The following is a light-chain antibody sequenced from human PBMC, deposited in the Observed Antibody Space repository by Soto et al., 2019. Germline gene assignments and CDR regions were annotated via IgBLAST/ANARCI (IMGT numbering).Light chain of an antibody. CDR1: TSNIEDNY. Sequence: QSVLTQPPSVSAAPRQKVTISCSGSTSNIEDNYVSWYQQLPGAAPRLLIYDNDERPAGIPDRFSGCKTGTSATLDITGLQTGDEADYYCGTWDRSLSAYVFGAGTKLTVL. J-gene: IGLJ1*01. V-gene: IGLV1-51*01. CDR3: GTWDRSLSAYV. CDR2: DND.